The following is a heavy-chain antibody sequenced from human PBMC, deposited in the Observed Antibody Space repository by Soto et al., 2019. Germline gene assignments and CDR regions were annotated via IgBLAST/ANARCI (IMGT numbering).Heavy chain of an antibody. CDR2: IHPGGVNI. D-gene: IGHD1-1*01. CDR1: GYSFTSHY. Sequence: GASVKVSCKGIGYSFTSHYMHWVRQAPGQGLEWMGTIHPGGVNIAYAQKFQGRVTMTKDTSSSTVYMELTSLTSEDTAVYYCAIDQSWHDLPRSTDPRGQGTLVTVSS. CDR3: AIDQSWHDLPRSTDP. J-gene: IGHJ5*02. V-gene: IGHV1-46*03.